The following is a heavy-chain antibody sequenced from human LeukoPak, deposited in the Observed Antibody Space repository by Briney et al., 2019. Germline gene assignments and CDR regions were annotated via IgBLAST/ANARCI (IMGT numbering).Heavy chain of an antibody. J-gene: IGHJ4*02. CDR2: IYYSGST. CDR1: GGSISSSSYY. V-gene: IGHV4-39*01. Sequence: SETLSLTCTVSGGSISSSSYYWGWVRQPPGKGLEWLGSIYYSGSTYYNPSRKSLVTISVDTSRNQFSLKLSSVPAADTAVYYCAAHSASSYGNPPSWGQGTLVTASS. CDR3: AAHSASSYGNPPS. D-gene: IGHD3-10*01.